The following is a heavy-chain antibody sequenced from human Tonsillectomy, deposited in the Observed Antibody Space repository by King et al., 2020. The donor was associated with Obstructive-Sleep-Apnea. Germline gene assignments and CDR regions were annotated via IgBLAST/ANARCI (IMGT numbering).Heavy chain of an antibody. CDR3: ARPGVGASSIIEY. J-gene: IGHJ4*02. CDR1: GFTFSDSG. V-gene: IGHV3-30*02. CDR2: IRFDGSEN. D-gene: IGHD1-26*01. Sequence: HVQLVESGGGVVQPGRSLRLSCAASGFTFSDSGMHWVRQTPGKGLEWVSFIRFDGSENYYADSVKGRFTISRDNSRNTLYLHMNSLRVEDTAVYYCARPGVGASSIIEYWGQGTLVTVSS.